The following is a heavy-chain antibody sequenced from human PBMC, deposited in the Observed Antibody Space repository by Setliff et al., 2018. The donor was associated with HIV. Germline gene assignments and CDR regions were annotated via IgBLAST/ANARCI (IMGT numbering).Heavy chain of an antibody. CDR2: ISGSGGST. V-gene: IGHV3-23*01. Sequence: PSETLSLTCTVSGASISSSHYYWGWIRQAPGKGLEWVSAISGSGGSTYYADSVKGRFTISRDNSKNTLYLQMNSLRAEDTAVYYCARAYYHHSGAYWSTDYYYSYIDVWGKGTTVTVSS. CDR1: GASISSSHYY. CDR3: ARAYYHHSGAYWSTDYYYSYIDV. J-gene: IGHJ6*03. D-gene: IGHD3-22*01.